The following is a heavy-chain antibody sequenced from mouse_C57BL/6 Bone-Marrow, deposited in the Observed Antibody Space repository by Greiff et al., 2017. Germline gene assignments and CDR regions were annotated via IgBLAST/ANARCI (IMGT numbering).Heavy chain of an antibody. D-gene: IGHD2-4*01. CDR1: GYTFTDYY. CDR3: AGGAIYYDYYFDY. V-gene: IGHV1-76*01. CDR2: IYPGSGNT. J-gene: IGHJ2*01. Sequence: VQLQQSGAELVRPGASVKLSCKASGYTFTDYYINWVKQRPGQGLEWIARIYPGSGNTYYNEKFKGKATLTAEQSSSTAYMQLSSLTSEDSAVYFCAGGAIYYDYYFDYWGQGTTLTVSS.